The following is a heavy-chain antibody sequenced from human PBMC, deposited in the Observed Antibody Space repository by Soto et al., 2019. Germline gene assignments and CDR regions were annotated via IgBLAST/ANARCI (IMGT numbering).Heavy chain of an antibody. D-gene: IGHD6-13*01. V-gene: IGHV1-18*01. CDR1: GYTFTSYG. Sequence: ASVKVSCKASGYTFTSYGISWVRQAPGQGLEWMGWISAYNGNTNYAQKLQGRVTMTTDTSTSTAYMELRSLRSDDTAVYYCARDLIRSWPRGYGMDVWGQGTTVTVSS. CDR3: ARDLIRSWPRGYGMDV. CDR2: ISAYNGNT. J-gene: IGHJ6*02.